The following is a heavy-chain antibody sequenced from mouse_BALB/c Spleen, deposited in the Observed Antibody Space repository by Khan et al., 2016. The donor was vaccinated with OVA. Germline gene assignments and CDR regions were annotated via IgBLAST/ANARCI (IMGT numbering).Heavy chain of an antibody. CDR3: AKQNRGTLYAMDS. CDR1: GFSLTIYG. V-gene: IGHV2-3*01. D-gene: IGHD1-1*02. Sequence: QVQLKESGPGLVAPSQSLSITCTVSGFSLTIYGVNWVRQPPGKGLEWLGVIWGDGSTNYHSALMSRLSISTDNPKSQAFLKLNSLQTDDTATYYCAKQNRGTLYAMDSWGQGTSVTVSS. CDR2: IWGDGST. J-gene: IGHJ4*01.